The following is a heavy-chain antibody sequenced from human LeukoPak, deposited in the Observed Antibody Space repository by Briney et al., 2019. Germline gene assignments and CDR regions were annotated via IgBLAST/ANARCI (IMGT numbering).Heavy chain of an antibody. D-gene: IGHD3-10*01. CDR2: IYTSGST. CDR1: GGSISSYY. J-gene: IGHJ4*02. CDR3: ARNKDGVIVDY. V-gene: IGHV4-4*09. Sequence: SETLSLTCIVSGGSISSYYWSWIRQPPGKGLEWIGYIYTSGSTNYNPSLKSRVTISVDTSKNQFSLKLSSVTAADTAVYYCARNKDGVIVDYWGQGTLVTVSS.